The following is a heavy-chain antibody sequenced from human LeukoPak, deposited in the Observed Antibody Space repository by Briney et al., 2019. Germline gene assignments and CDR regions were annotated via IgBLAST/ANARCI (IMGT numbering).Heavy chain of an antibody. J-gene: IGHJ4*02. D-gene: IGHD1-26*01. CDR3: AKASNGGSYYGVIIDY. Sequence: GGSLRLSCEASGFTFSSYGMHWVRQAPGKGLEWVAVIWYDGSNKYYADSVKGRFTISRDNSKNTLYLQMNSLRAEDTAVYYCAKASNGGSYYGVIIDYWGQGTLVTVSS. CDR2: IWYDGSNK. CDR1: GFTFSSYG. V-gene: IGHV3-30*02.